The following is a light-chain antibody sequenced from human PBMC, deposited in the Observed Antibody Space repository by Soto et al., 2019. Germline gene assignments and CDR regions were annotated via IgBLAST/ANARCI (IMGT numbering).Light chain of an antibody. V-gene: IGKV1-27*01. CDR2: AAS. CDR3: QKYNTAAFT. J-gene: IGKJ3*01. CDR1: QGIGNS. Sequence: DIQMTQSPSSLSASVGDRVTITCRASQGIGNSLAWYQQKPGKVPKLLIYAASTPQSGVPSRFSGSGSGTDFTLTISSLQSEDVATYYCQKYNTAAFTFGPGTKVDIK.